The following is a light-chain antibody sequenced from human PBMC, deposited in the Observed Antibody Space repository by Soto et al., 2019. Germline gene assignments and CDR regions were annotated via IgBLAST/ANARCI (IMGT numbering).Light chain of an antibody. CDR1: SSDVGTYNL. Sequence: QSALTQPASVSGSPGQSITFSCTGTSSDVGTYNLVSWYQQRPGKAPKLMIFESTKRPSGVSNRFSGSKSGNTASLTISGLQAEDEADYYCSLYTSSSTYVFGTGTKLTVL. CDR2: EST. V-gene: IGLV2-14*02. CDR3: SLYTSSSTYV. J-gene: IGLJ1*01.